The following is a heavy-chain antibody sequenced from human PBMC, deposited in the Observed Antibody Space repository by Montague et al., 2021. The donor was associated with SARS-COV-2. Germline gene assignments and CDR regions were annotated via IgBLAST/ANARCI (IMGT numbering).Heavy chain of an antibody. V-gene: IGHV4-39*01. CDR2: IYYTGSN. J-gene: IGHJ1*01. CDR1: GGSISNRVWY. Sequence: SETLSLTCTGYGGSISNRVWYWGWERQPQGKGLEWIGSIYYTGSNYYNPSLKSRLTIYVDTSENQFYLNLRSMTAADTAVYYCARHPQHWGQGTLVTVSS. CDR3: ARHPQH.